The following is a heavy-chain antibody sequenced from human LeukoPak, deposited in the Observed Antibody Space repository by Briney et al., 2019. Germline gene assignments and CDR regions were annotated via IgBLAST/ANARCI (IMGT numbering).Heavy chain of an antibody. CDR3: ARVGYDFWSGTYYYMDV. J-gene: IGHJ6*03. D-gene: IGHD3-3*01. V-gene: IGHV3-21*01. Sequence: GGSLRLSCAASGFTFSSYSMNWVRQAPGKGLEWVSSISSSSSYIYYADSVKGRFTISRDNAKNSLYLQMNSLRAEDTAVYYCARVGYDFWSGTYYYMDVWGKGTTVTVSS. CDR1: GFTFSSYS. CDR2: ISSSSSYI.